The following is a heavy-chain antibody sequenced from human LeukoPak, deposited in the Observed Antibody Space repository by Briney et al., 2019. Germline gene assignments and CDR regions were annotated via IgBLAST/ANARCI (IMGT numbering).Heavy chain of an antibody. D-gene: IGHD3-22*01. CDR2: FSSGGYT. CDR1: GLSVTTNY. CDR3: AKLGSYYYDSSGYDDY. J-gene: IGHJ4*02. V-gene: IGHV3-53*01. Sequence: GGSLRLSCAASGLSVTTNYMSWVRQVPGKGLEWVSVFSSGGYTGYADSVKGRFTVSRDSSKNTMYLQMNSLRVEDTALYYCAKLGSYYYDSSGYDDYWGQGTLVTVSS.